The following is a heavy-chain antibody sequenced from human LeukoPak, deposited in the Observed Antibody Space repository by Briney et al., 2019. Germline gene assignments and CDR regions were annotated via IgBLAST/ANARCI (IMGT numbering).Heavy chain of an antibody. V-gene: IGHV3-23*05. CDR3: VQDFREWIRISRGGDS. CDR2: ISERLKT. D-gene: IGHD5-18*01. CDR1: GFTFSDWS. Sequence: GGSLRLSCAASGFTFSDWSMSWVRQTPGKGLEWVSTISERLKTYYADSVNGRFTISRDNSKSILYLQMNSLRDEDTAVYYCVQDFREWIRISRGGDSWGQGALVTVSS. J-gene: IGHJ1*01.